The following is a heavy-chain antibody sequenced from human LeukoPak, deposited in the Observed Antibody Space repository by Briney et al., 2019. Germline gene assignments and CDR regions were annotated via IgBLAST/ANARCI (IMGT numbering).Heavy chain of an antibody. CDR1: GGTFSSYA. Sequence: ASVKVSCKASGGTFSSYAISWVRQAPGQGLEWMGGIIPIFGTANYAQKFQGRVTITADKSTSTAYMELNSLRAEDTAVYYCARNQGTTMAKYYYYYMDVWGKGTTVIISS. J-gene: IGHJ6*03. D-gene: IGHD1-1*01. CDR2: IIPIFGTA. V-gene: IGHV1-69*06. CDR3: ARNQGTTMAKYYYYYMDV.